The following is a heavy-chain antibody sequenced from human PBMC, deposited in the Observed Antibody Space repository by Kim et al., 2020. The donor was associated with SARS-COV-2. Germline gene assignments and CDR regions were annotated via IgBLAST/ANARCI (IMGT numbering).Heavy chain of an antibody. J-gene: IGHJ6*02. CDR3: ARDRAAAPDSYFYYFGMDV. V-gene: IGHV1-69*13. CDR1: GGTFSRYA. Sequence: SVKVSCKASGGTFSRYAISWVRQAPGQGLECMGGIIPIFGTPNYAQKFQGRVTITADESTSTAYMELSSLRSEDAAMYYCARDRAAAPDSYFYYFGMDVWGQGTTVTVSS. CDR2: IIPIFGTP. D-gene: IGHD2-15*01.